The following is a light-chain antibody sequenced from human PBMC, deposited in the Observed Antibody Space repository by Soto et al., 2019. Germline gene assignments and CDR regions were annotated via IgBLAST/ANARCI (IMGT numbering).Light chain of an antibody. V-gene: IGKV3-20*01. CDR3: QQYGSSPMYT. CDR2: GAS. J-gene: IGKJ2*01. Sequence: EIVLTQSPGTLSLSPGERATLSCRASQSVSSSYLAWYQQKPGQAPRLLIYGASSRATGIPDRFSGSGSGTDFTLTIISLEPEDYAVYYCQQYGSSPMYTFAQGTKLEIK. CDR1: QSVSSSY.